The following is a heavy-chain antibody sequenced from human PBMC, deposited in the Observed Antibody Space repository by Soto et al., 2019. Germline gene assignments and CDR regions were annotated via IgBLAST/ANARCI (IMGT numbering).Heavy chain of an antibody. V-gene: IGHV3-73*01. J-gene: IGHJ4*02. D-gene: IGHD3-22*01. CDR2: IRSKANSYAT. Sequence: GGSLRLSCAASGFTFSGSAMHWVRQASGKGQERVGRIRSKANSYATAYAASVKGRFTISRDDSKNTAYLQMNILKNEDTVVYYCTRDYDRSLGYCGPGPLGTVSS. CDR1: GFTFSGSA. CDR3: TRDYDRSLGY.